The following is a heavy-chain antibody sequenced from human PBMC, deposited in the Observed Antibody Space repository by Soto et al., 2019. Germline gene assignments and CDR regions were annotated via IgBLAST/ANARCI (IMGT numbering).Heavy chain of an antibody. Sequence: ASVKVSCKASGYTFTSYYMHWVRQAPGQGLEWMGIINPSGGSTSYAQKFQGRVTMTRDTSTSTVYMELSSLRSEETAVYYCDRKRYSRRSYEGEFDTWGQGTLVTVSS. CDR1: GYTFTSYY. J-gene: IGHJ5*02. D-gene: IGHD6-13*01. CDR3: DRKRYSRRSYEGEFDT. V-gene: IGHV1-46*01. CDR2: INPSGGST.